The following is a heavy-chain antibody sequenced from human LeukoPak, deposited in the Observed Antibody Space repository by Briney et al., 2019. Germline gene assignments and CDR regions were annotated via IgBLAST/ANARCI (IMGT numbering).Heavy chain of an antibody. V-gene: IGHV4-59*01. CDR1: GGSISSYY. CDR2: IYYSGST. Sequence: SETLSLTCTVSGGSISSYYWSWIRQPPGRGLEWIGYIYYSGSTNYNPSLKSRVTISVDTSKNQFSLKLSSVTAADTAVYYCARDSLLYYYDSSGYISHAFDIWGQGTMVTVSS. D-gene: IGHD3-22*01. CDR3: ARDSLLYYYDSSGYISHAFDI. J-gene: IGHJ3*02.